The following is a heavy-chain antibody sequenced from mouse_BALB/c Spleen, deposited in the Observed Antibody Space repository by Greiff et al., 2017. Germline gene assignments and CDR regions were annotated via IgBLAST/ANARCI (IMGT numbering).Heavy chain of an antibody. CDR3: APYDGSAY. V-gene: IGHV14-3*02. Sequence: VQLQQSGAELVKPGASVKLSCTASGFNIKDTYMHWVKQRPEQGLEWIGRIDPANGNTKYDPNFQGKATITADTSSNTAYLQLSSLTSEDTAVYYCAPYDGSAYWGQGTLVTVSA. CDR1: GFNIKDTY. CDR2: IDPANGNT. D-gene: IGHD2-3*01. J-gene: IGHJ3*01.